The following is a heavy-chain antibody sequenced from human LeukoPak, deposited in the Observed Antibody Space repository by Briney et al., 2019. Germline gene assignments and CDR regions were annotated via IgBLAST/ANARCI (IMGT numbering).Heavy chain of an antibody. Sequence: GASVKVSCKASGYTFTSYGISWVRQAPGQGLEWMGWISAYNGNTNYAQKLQGRVTMTTDTSTSTAYMELRSLRSDDTAVYYCAREERWLQHYYMDVWGKGTTVTVSS. CDR3: AREERWLQHYYMDV. V-gene: IGHV1-18*01. CDR2: ISAYNGNT. D-gene: IGHD5-24*01. J-gene: IGHJ6*03. CDR1: GYTFTSYG.